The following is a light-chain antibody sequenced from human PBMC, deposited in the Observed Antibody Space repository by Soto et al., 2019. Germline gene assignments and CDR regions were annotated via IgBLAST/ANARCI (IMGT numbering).Light chain of an antibody. CDR3: SLYTSDSTYV. CDR1: SSDVGGYNY. Sequence: QSVLTQPASVSGSPGQSITISCTGTSSDVGGYNYVSWYQHHPGKAPKLMIHEVSDRPSGISNRFSGSKSGNTASLTISGLQAEDEAEYYCSLYTSDSTYVFGTGTKSPS. CDR2: EVS. V-gene: IGLV2-14*01. J-gene: IGLJ1*01.